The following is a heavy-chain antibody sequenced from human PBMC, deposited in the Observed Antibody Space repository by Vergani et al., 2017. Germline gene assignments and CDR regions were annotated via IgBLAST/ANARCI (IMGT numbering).Heavy chain of an antibody. CDR1: EYSFGNYW. D-gene: IGHD1-1*01. J-gene: IGHJ4*02. V-gene: IGHV5-51*01. CDR2: IYPADSDT. CDR3: ARHTTYSDS. Sequence: EVELVQSGPEMRKPGESLKISCKGSEYSFGNYWIGWVRQMPGKGLEWMVIIYPADSDTRYSPSFQGQVTISADKSISTAFLQWDSLKASDTALYYCARHTTYSDSGGQGTRVTVSS.